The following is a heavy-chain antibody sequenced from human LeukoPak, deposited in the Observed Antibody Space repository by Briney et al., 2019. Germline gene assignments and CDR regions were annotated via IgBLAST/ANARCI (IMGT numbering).Heavy chain of an antibody. D-gene: IGHD3-22*01. V-gene: IGHV1-46*01. CDR1: GYTFTSYD. CDR3: ARVGDYYDSSGYYTFDY. CDR2: INPSGGST. Sequence: GASVKVSCKASGYTFTSYDINWVRQATGQGLEWMGIINPSGGSTSCAQKFQGRVTMTRDMSTSTVYMELSSLRSEDTAVYYCARVGDYYDSSGYYTFDYWGQGTLVTVSS. J-gene: IGHJ4*02.